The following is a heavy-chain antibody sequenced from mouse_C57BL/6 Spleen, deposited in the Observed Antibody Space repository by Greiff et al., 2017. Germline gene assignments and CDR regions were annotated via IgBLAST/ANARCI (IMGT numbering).Heavy chain of an antibody. J-gene: IGHJ2*01. CDR3: ARSFDYVFDY. D-gene: IGHD2-4*01. CDR2: IDPSDSYT. V-gene: IGHV1-69*01. CDR1: GYTFTSYW. Sequence: QVQLQQSGAELVMPGASVKLSCKASGYTFTSYWMHWVKQRPGQGLEWIGEIDPSDSYTNYNQKFKGKSTLTVDKSSSTAYMQLSSLTSEDSAVYYCARSFDYVFDYWGQGTTLTVSS.